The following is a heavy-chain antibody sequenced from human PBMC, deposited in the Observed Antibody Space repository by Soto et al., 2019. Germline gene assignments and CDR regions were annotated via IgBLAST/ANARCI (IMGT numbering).Heavy chain of an antibody. CDR2: INPNSGGT. CDR1: GYTFTGYY. CDR3: ARDWGADYYGMDV. D-gene: IGHD1-26*01. Sequence: RASVKVSCKASGYTFTGYYMHWVRQAPGQGLEWMGWINPNSGGTNYAQKFQGWVTMTRDTSISTAYMELSRLRSDDTAVYYCARDWGADYYGMDVWGQGTTVTVSS. J-gene: IGHJ6*02. V-gene: IGHV1-2*04.